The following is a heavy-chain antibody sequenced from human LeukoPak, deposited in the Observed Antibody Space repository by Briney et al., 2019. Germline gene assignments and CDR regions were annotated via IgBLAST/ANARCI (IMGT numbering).Heavy chain of an antibody. CDR1: GGSISSGGYS. CDR3: ARVDTAMARHYFDY. D-gene: IGHD5-18*01. J-gene: IGHJ4*02. CDR2: IYHSGST. Sequence: SQTLSLTCAVSGGSISSGGYSWSWIRQPPGKGLEWIGYIYHSGSTYYNPSLKSRVTISVDRSKNQFSLKLSSVTAADTAVYYCARVDTAMARHYFDYRGQGTLVTVSS. V-gene: IGHV4-30-2*01.